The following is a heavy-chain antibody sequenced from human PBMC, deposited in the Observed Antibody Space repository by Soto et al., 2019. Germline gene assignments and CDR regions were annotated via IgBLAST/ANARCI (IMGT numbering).Heavy chain of an antibody. V-gene: IGHV3-30-3*01. Sequence: QEQLVESGGGVVQPGRSLRLSCVASGFTFSSYAMHWVRQAPGKGLEWVAAISYDGTNKYYADSVKGRFTISRDNSKNPLYLQMNSLRTEDTSVYYCARAVSSSWGFDYWGQGTLVTVSS. D-gene: IGHD6-13*01. CDR1: GFTFSSYA. J-gene: IGHJ4*02. CDR2: ISYDGTNK. CDR3: ARAVSSSWGFDY.